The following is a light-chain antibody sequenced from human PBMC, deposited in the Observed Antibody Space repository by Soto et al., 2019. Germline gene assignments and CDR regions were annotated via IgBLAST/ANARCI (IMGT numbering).Light chain of an antibody. CDR2: GAS. Sequence: DIQMTQSPSSLSASVGDRVTITCRASQGISSYLAWYQQKAGKVPQVLIYGASTLQSGVPSRFSGSGSGTDFSLTITNLQPEDAATYYCQMCDSAHALSFGGGTKVEIK. CDR1: QGISSY. V-gene: IGKV1-27*01. J-gene: IGKJ4*01. CDR3: QMCDSAHALS.